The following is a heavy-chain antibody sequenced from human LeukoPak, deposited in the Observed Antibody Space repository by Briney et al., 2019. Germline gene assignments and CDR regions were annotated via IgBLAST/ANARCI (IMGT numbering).Heavy chain of an antibody. D-gene: IGHD2-2*01. V-gene: IGHV4-39*01. CDR2: IYKSGST. J-gene: IGHJ4*02. Sequence: SETLSLTCTVSGGSMSNTGHYWGWIRQPPGKGLEWIGSIYKSGSTYNNPSLESRVTISVDTSKNQFSLKLNSVTAADTAVYYCGRLVHEYQLLWARPSPHYFDYWGQGILVTVSS. CDR1: GGSMSNTGHY. CDR3: GRLVHEYQLLWARPSPHYFDY.